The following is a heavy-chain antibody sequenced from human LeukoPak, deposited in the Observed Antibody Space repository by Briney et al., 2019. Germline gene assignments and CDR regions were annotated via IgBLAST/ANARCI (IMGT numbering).Heavy chain of an antibody. Sequence: SETLSLTCTVSGGSISSSSYYWGWIRRPPGKGLEWIGSIYYSGSTYYNPSLKSRVTISVDTSKNQFSLKLSSVTAADTAVYYCARLQLLWFGELAGWGQGTLVTVSS. CDR1: GGSISSSSYY. D-gene: IGHD3-10*01. CDR3: ARLQLLWFGELAG. V-gene: IGHV4-39*01. J-gene: IGHJ4*02. CDR2: IYYSGST.